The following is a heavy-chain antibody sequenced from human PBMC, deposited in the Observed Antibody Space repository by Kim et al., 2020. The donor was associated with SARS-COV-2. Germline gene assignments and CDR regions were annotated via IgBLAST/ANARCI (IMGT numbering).Heavy chain of an antibody. D-gene: IGHD6-19*01. Sequence: YAPSLQGRVTMTIDRSTNTAYMELRSLRSDDTAVYYCVRDQVTVAGNFDYWGQGTLVTVSS. J-gene: IGHJ4*02. V-gene: IGHV1-18*01. CDR3: VRDQVTVAGNFDY.